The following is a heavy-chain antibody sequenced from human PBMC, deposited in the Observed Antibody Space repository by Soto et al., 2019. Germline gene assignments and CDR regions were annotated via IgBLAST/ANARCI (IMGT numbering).Heavy chain of an antibody. Sequence: RKISCKGSGYSFTSYWISWVRQMPGKGLEWMGGIDPSDSYTNYSPSFQGHVTISADKSISTAYLQWSSLKASDTAMYYCARPHYDSSGYSDLAAFDIWGQGTVVTVSS. CDR1: GYSFTSYW. J-gene: IGHJ3*02. D-gene: IGHD3-22*01. CDR3: ARPHYDSSGYSDLAAFDI. CDR2: IDPSDSYT. V-gene: IGHV5-10-1*01.